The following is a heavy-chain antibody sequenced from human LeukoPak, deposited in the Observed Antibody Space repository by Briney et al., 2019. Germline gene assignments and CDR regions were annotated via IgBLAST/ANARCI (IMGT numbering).Heavy chain of an antibody. J-gene: IGHJ4*02. V-gene: IGHV3-30*03. CDR1: GFRFSSYG. Sequence: GGSLRLSCAASGFRFSSYGMHWVRQAPGKGLEWVAVISYDGSNKYYADSVKGRFTISRDNGRNSLYLQMNSPRAEDTAIYYCARAVTVYTSGWSHYFDFWGQGTLVTVSS. D-gene: IGHD6-19*01. CDR3: ARAVTVYTSGWSHYFDF. CDR2: ISYDGSNK.